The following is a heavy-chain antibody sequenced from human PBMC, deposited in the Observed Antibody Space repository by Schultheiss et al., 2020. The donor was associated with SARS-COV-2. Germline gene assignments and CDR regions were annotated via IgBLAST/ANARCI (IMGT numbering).Heavy chain of an antibody. D-gene: IGHD6-6*01. CDR2: INPNSGGT. CDR1: GYTFTGYY. CDR3: ARSMFDP. J-gene: IGHJ5*02. V-gene: IGHV1-2*02. Sequence: ASVKVSCKASGYTFTGYYMHWVRQAPGQGLEWMGWINPNSGGTNYAQKFQGRVTMTRDTTINTAYMELTRLTFDDTAVYYCARSMFDPWGQGTLVTVSS.